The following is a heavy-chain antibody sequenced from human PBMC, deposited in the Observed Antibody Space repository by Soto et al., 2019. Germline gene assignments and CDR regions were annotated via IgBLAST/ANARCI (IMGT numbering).Heavy chain of an antibody. CDR1: GYTFTGYY. J-gene: IGHJ6*02. CDR2: INPNSGGT. Sequence: QVKLVQSGAEVKKPGASVKVSCKASGYTFTGYYMHWVRQAPGQGLEWMGWINPNSGGTNYAQKFQGRVTMTRDTSISTAYMELGRVRSDDTAVYYCARDQGQGYYYYYGMDVWGQGTTVTVSS. CDR3: ARDQGQGYYYYYGMDV. V-gene: IGHV1-2*02.